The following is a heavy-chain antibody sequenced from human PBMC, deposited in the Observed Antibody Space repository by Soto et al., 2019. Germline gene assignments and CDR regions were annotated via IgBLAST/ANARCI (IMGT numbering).Heavy chain of an antibody. D-gene: IGHD6-6*01. V-gene: IGHV3-15*01. CDR1: GFTFSNAW. J-gene: IGHJ4*02. CDR3: TTVVSSSSSSGYFDY. Sequence: EVQLVESGGGLVKPGGSLRLSCAASGFTFSNAWMSWIRQAPGKGLEWVGRIKSKTDGGTTDYAAPVKGRFTISRDDSKNTLYLQMNSLKTEDTAVYYCTTVVSSSSSSGYFDYWGQGTLVTVSS. CDR2: IKSKTDGGTT.